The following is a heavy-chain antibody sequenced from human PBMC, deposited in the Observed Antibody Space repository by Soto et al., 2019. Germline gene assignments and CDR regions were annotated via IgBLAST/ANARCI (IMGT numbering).Heavy chain of an antibody. Sequence: EVQLVQSGAEVKKPGDSLRISCEGSGYTFTTAWITWVRQMPGKGLEWMGRIDPSDSYTSYSPSFQGHVTLSVDKSIRTAYLQWTSLKVADTAMYYCARLTGGDYVDHWGQGTRVSVSS. V-gene: IGHV5-10-1*03. CDR1: GYTFTTAW. CDR2: IDPSDSYT. J-gene: IGHJ4*02. CDR3: ARLTGGDYVDH. D-gene: IGHD4-17*01.